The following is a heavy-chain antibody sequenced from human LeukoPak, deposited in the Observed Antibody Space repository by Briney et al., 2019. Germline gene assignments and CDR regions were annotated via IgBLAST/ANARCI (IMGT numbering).Heavy chain of an antibody. CDR3: ASRLRDGYNFDY. D-gene: IGHD5-24*01. CDR2: IYYSGST. CDR1: GGSISSGGYY. Sequence: SQTLSLTYTVSGGSISSGGYYWSWIRQHPGKGLEWIGYIYYSGSTYYNPSLKSRVTISVDTSKNQFSLKLSSVTAADTAVYYCASRLRDGYNFDYWGQGTLVTVSS. J-gene: IGHJ4*02. V-gene: IGHV4-31*03.